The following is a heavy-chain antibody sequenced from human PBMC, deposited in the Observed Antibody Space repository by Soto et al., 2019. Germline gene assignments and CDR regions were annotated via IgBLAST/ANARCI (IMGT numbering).Heavy chain of an antibody. CDR3: AKEFDGHRYDFWSGYDY. CDR2: ISGSGGST. V-gene: IGHV3-23*01. Sequence: GGSLRLSCAASGFTFSSYAMSWVRQAPGKGLEWVSAISGSGGSTYYADSVKGRFTISRDNSKNTLYLQMNSLRAEDTAVYYCAKEFDGHRYDFWSGYDYCGQGTQVTVTA. D-gene: IGHD3-3*01. CDR1: GFTFSSYA. J-gene: IGHJ4*01.